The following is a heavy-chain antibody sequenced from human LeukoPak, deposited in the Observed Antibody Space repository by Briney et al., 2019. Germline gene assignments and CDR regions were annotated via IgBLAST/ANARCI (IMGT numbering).Heavy chain of an antibody. J-gene: IGHJ4*02. CDR3: ASGYSPFFVDY. CDR1: GGTSISYA. Sequence: SVKVSCKDSGGTSISYAISWVRQAPGQGLERMGGIIPIFGTANYAQKFQGRVTITADESTSTAYMELSSLRSEDTAVYYCASGYSPFFVDYWGQGTLVTVSS. V-gene: IGHV1-69*13. CDR2: IIPIFGTA. D-gene: IGHD3-22*01.